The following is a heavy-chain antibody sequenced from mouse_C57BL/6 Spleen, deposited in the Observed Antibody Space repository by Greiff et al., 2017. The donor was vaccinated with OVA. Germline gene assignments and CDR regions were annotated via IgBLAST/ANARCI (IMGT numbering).Heavy chain of an antibody. CDR3: VRGYYGSSYVGGAMDY. D-gene: IGHD1-1*01. J-gene: IGHJ4*01. V-gene: IGHV10-3*01. CDR2: IRSKSSNYAT. Sequence: DVKLVESGGGLVQPKGSLKLSCAASGFTFNTYAMHWVRQAPGKGLEWVARIRSKSSNYATYYADSVKDRFTISRDDSQSMLYLQMNNLKTEDTAMYYCVRGYYGSSYVGGAMDYWGQGTSVTVSS. CDR1: GFTFNTYA.